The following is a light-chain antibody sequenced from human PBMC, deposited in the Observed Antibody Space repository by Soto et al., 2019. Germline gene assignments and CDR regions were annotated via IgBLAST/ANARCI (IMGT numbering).Light chain of an antibody. V-gene: IGKV3-20*01. CDR3: QQYDSSPRT. CDR2: GAY. Sequence: EIVLTQSPGTLSLSPGERATLSCSASQSVGSRFLAWYQQKPGQAPRLLIYGAYNRATGITDRFSGSGSGTDFTLTISRLEPEDFAVYYCQQYDSSPRTFGQVTKVEIK. CDR1: QSVGSRF. J-gene: IGKJ1*01.